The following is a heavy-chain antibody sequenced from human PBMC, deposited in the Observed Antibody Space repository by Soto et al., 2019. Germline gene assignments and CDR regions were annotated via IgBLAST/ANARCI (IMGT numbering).Heavy chain of an antibody. V-gene: IGHV4-59*01. Sequence: PSETLSLTCTVSGGSISSYYWSWIRQPPGKGLEWIGYIYYSGSTNYNPSLKSRVTISVDTSKNQFSLKLSSVTAADTAVYYCARGSSGYYYVPLDYYYYYGMDVWGQGTTVTVSS. CDR2: IYYSGST. CDR1: GGSISSYY. CDR3: ARGSSGYYYVPLDYYYYYGMDV. D-gene: IGHD3-22*01. J-gene: IGHJ6*02.